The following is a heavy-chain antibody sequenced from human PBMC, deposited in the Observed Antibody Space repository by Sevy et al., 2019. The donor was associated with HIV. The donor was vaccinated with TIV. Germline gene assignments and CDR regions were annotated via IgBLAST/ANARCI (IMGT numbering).Heavy chain of an antibody. D-gene: IGHD2-15*01. CDR2: ISYDGSNK. J-gene: IGHJ6*02. CDR1: GFTFSSYA. CDR3: ARGYCSGGSCYRRYYYYGMDV. V-gene: IGHV3-30-3*01. Sequence: GGSLRLSCAASGFTFSSYAMHWVRQAPGKGLEWVAVISYDGSNKYYADSVKGQFTISRDNSKNKLYLQMNSLRAEDRAVYYCARGYCSGGSCYRRYYYYGMDVWGHGTTVTVSS.